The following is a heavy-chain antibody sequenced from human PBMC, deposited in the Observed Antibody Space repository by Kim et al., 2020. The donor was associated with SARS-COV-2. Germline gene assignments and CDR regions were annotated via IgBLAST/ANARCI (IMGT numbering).Heavy chain of an antibody. CDR2: INPSGGST. CDR3: ARDPRFWSGYYSYYYMDV. Sequence: APVKVSCKASGYTFTSYYMHWVRQAPGQGLEWMGIINPSGGSTSYAQKFQGRVTMTRDTSTSTVYMELSSLRSEDTAVYYCARDPRFWSGYYSYYYMDVWGKGTTVTVSS. V-gene: IGHV1-46*01. J-gene: IGHJ6*03. CDR1: GYTFTSYY. D-gene: IGHD3-3*01.